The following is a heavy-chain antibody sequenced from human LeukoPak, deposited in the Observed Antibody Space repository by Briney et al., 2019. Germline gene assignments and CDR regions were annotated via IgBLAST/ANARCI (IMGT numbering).Heavy chain of an antibody. D-gene: IGHD3-10*01. CDR3: ARRFGSGDYFFDY. V-gene: IGHV4-59*08. CDR1: GGSISSYY. CDR2: IYYSGST. Sequence: SETLSLTCTVSGGSISSYYWSWIRQPPGKGLEWIGYIYYSGSTNYNPSLKSRVTISVDTSKNQFSLKLNSVTAADTAVYYCARRFGSGDYFFDYWGQGTLVTVSS. J-gene: IGHJ4*02.